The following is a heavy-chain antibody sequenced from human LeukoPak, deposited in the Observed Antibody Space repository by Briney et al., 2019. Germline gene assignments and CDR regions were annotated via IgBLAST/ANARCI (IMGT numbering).Heavy chain of an antibody. CDR1: GYTFTGYY. D-gene: IGHD3-9*01. Sequence: EASVKVSCKASGYTFTGYYMHWVRQAPGQGLEWMGWINTNTGNPTYAQGFTGRFVFSLDTSVSTAYLQISSLKAEDTAVYYCARESLAGFYWGQGTLVTVSS. V-gene: IGHV7-4-1*02. CDR3: ARESLAGFY. CDR2: INTNTGNP. J-gene: IGHJ4*02.